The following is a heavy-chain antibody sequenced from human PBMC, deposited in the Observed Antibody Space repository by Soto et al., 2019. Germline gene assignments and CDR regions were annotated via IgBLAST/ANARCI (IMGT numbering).Heavy chain of an antibody. Sequence: TLSLTCTVSGGSITSAGYYWSWIRQHPVKGLEWIAYIYSSGNTYYTPSLKSRVTISVDQSANQFSLKLSSVTGAHTAVYYRARETSGSYYYGMDVWGQVTTVTVSS. J-gene: IGHJ6*02. CDR2: IYSSGNT. CDR3: ARETSGSYYYGMDV. CDR1: GGSITSAGYY. D-gene: IGHD3-10*01. V-gene: IGHV4-31*03.